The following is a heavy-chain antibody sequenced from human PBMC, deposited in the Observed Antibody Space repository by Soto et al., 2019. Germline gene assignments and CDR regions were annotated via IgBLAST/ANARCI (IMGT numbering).Heavy chain of an antibody. CDR2: IYPFYSDT. CDR3: ARRARGNWALDY. J-gene: IGHJ4*02. D-gene: IGHD3-16*01. V-gene: IGHV5-51*01. CDR1: GYIFTNYW. Sequence: PGESLKISCNGSGYIFTNYWIVWVLHMPGKGLDCIGIIYPFYSDTRYSLSFQGQFTISADNSFITSYLHCIILKASYIAMYLCARRARGNWALDYWGQGTKVTVSS.